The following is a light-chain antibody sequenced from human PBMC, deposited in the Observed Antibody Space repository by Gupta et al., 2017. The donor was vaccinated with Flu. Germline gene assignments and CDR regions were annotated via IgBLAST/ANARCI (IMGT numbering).Light chain of an antibody. Sequence: EIVLTQSPATLSLSPGERATLSCRASQSVGTYLAWYQQKPGQAPRLLIYDASKRDTGIPARFSGSGSGTDFPLTITMREPEDFAGYYCQRRDSWPPITFGGGTKVE. V-gene: IGKV3-11*01. J-gene: IGKJ4*01. CDR2: DAS. CDR3: QRRDSWPPIT. CDR1: QSVGTY.